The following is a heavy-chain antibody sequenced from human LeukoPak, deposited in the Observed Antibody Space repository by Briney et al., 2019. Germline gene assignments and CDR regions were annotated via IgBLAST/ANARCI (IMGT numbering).Heavy chain of an antibody. Sequence: GGSLRLSCAASGFTVSSNYMSWVRQAPGKGLEWVSVIYSGGSTYYADSVKGRFTISRDNSKNTLYLQMNSLRAEDTAVYYCARDRLVGGGGNSDYYYGMDVWGQGTTVTVSS. J-gene: IGHJ6*02. CDR3: ARDRLVGGGGNSDYYYGMDV. V-gene: IGHV3-66*01. CDR2: IYSGGST. D-gene: IGHD4-23*01. CDR1: GFTVSSNY.